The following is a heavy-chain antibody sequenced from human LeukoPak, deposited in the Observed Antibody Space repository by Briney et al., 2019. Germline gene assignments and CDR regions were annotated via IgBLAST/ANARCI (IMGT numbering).Heavy chain of an antibody. Sequence: AGGSLRLSCAAAGFTCSNYGMHWVRQAPGKGLEWVAFIRYDGDDKFYADSVKGRFTISRDSSKNTLYLQMNSLGPEDTAVFYCARESTTYRVYGLDAFDVWGQGTVVTVSS. J-gene: IGHJ3*01. V-gene: IGHV3-30*02. CDR2: IRYDGDDK. CDR3: ARESTTYRVYGLDAFDV. D-gene: IGHD5/OR15-5a*01. CDR1: GFTCSNYG.